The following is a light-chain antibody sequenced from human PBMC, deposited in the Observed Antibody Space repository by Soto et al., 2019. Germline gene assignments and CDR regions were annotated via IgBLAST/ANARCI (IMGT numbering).Light chain of an antibody. CDR3: QQSVNLPT. J-gene: IGKJ4*01. Sequence: DIQMTQSPSSLSASVGDRVTITCQASQDIKEYLNWYQQKPGKAPNLLIHDASKLETGFPSRFSGSGSGTYFAFTISSLQPEDIATYYCQQSVNLPTFGGGTKVEIK. CDR2: DAS. V-gene: IGKV1-33*01. CDR1: QDIKEY.